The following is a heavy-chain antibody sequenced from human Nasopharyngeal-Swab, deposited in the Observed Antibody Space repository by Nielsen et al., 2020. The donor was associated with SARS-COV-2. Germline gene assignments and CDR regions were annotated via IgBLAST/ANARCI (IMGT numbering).Heavy chain of an antibody. J-gene: IGHJ4*02. D-gene: IGHD2-21*02. CDR2: IWYDGSNQ. CDR1: GFTFSSYG. V-gene: IGHV3-33*01. Sequence: GESLKISCAASGFTFSSYGMHWVRQAPGKGLEWVALIWYDGSNQYYADSVKGRFTISRDNSKNTLYLQMNSLRAEDTAVYYCASAGGGGDWHWGQGTLVTVAS. CDR3: ASAGGGGDWH.